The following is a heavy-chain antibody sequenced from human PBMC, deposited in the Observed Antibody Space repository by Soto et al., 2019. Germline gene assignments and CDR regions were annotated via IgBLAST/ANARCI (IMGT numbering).Heavy chain of an antibody. CDR3: ARGLSNWNYEGYWFDP. D-gene: IGHD1-7*01. Sequence: GGSLRLSCAASGFTFSSYSMNWVRQAPGKGLEWVSYISSSSSTIYYADSVKGRFTISRDNAKNSLYLQMNSLRAEDTAVYYCARGLSNWNYEGYWFDPWGQGTLVTVSS. CDR1: GFTFSSYS. V-gene: IGHV3-48*01. J-gene: IGHJ5*02. CDR2: ISSSSSTI.